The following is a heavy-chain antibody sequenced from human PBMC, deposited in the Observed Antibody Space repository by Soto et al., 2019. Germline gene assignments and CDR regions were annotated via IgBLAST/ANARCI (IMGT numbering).Heavy chain of an antibody. CDR1: GGSISSYY. D-gene: IGHD2-15*01. Sequence: TSETLSLTCTVSGGSISSYYWSWIRQPPGKGLEWIGYIYYSGSTNYNPSLKSRVTISVDTSKNQFSLKLSSVTAADTAVYYCARGYCSGGSCYPTLGYWGQGTLVTVSS. CDR2: IYYSGST. CDR3: ARGYCSGGSCYPTLGY. V-gene: IGHV4-59*01. J-gene: IGHJ4*02.